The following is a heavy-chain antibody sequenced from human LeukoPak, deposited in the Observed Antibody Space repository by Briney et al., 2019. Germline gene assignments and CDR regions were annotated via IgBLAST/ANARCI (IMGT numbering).Heavy chain of an antibody. V-gene: IGHV5-51*01. CDR2: IYPGDSDT. CDR3: ARRVYGSGSYYNAPDYYYYYMDV. J-gene: IGHJ6*03. D-gene: IGHD3-10*01. CDR1: GYSFTSYW. Sequence: GASLKISCKGSGYSFTSYWIGWVRQMPRKGLEWMGIIYPGDSDTRYSPSFQGQVTISADKSISTAYLQWSSLKASDTAMYYCARRVYGSGSYYNAPDYYYYYMDVWGKGTTVTVSS.